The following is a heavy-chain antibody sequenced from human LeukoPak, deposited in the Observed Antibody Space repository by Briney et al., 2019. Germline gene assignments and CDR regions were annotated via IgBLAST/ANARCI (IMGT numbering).Heavy chain of an antibody. D-gene: IGHD5-18*01. CDR1: GGSISSYY. CDR3: ARTTEGGYSYGYFYYYYMDV. Sequence: SETLSLTCTVSGGSISSYYWSWIRQPPGKGLEWIGYIYYSGGTSYNPSLKSRVTISVETSKNQFSLKLSSVTAADTAVYYCARTTEGGYSYGYFYYYYMDVWGKGTTVTISS. CDR2: IYYSGGT. J-gene: IGHJ6*03. V-gene: IGHV4-59*01.